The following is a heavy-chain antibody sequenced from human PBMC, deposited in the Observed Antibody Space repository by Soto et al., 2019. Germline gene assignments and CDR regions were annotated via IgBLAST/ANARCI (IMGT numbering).Heavy chain of an antibody. J-gene: IGHJ5*02. V-gene: IGHV2-5*02. CDR3: AHSLSYYDRSGVWFDP. CDR1: GFSLSTSGVG. D-gene: IGHD3-22*01. Sequence: QITLKESGPTLVKPTQTLTLTCTFSGFSLSTSGVGVGWIRQPPGKALEWLALIYWDDDKRYSPSLKSRLTITXXTXKXXVVLTITNMDPVDTATYYCAHSLSYYDRSGVWFDPWGQGTLVTVSS. CDR2: IYWDDDK.